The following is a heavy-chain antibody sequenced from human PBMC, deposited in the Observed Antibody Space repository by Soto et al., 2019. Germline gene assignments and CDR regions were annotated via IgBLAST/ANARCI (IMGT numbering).Heavy chain of an antibody. J-gene: IGHJ6*02. V-gene: IGHV1-69*13. CDR1: GGTFSTYE. CDR2: IIPVLDTT. Sequence: VASVKVSCKASGGTFSTYEISWVRQAPGQGLEWMGRIIPVLDTTDYAQKFQGRVTITADESTSTAYMELSSLRSEDTAMYHCAISLAGYPMEVWGQGTMVNV. CDR3: AISLAGYPMEV. D-gene: IGHD3-9*01.